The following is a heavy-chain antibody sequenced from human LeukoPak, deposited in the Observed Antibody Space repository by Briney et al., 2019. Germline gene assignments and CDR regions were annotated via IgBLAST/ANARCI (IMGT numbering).Heavy chain of an antibody. J-gene: IGHJ4*02. D-gene: IGHD3-3*01. CDR3: AKTWSGDYWSHFDY. CDR2: IYYSGST. CDR1: GGSISSYY. Sequence: PSETLSLTCTVSGGSISSYYWSWIRQPPGKGLEWIGYIYYSGSTNYNPSLKSRVTISVDTSKNQFSLKLSSVTAADTAVYYCAKTWSGDYWSHFDYWGQGNLVTVSS. V-gene: IGHV4-59*01.